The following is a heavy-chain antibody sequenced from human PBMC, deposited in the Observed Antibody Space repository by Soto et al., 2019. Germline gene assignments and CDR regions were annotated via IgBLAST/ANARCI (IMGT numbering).Heavy chain of an antibody. Sequence: SETLSLTCTVSVGSVSSSSYYWGWVRQPPGKGLEWIGSVYYSGSTNYNPSLKSRVTISVDTSKNQFSLKLSSVTAADTAVYYCARGLGIVVVPAVYYFDYWGQGTLVTVSS. D-gene: IGHD2-2*03. J-gene: IGHJ4*02. CDR1: VGSVSSSSYY. CDR3: ARGLGIVVVPAVYYFDY. CDR2: VYYSGST. V-gene: IGHV4-39*07.